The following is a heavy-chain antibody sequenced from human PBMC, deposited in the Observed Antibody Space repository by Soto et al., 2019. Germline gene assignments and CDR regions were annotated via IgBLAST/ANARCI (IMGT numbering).Heavy chain of an antibody. CDR2: INPNSWGT. CDR1: GYTFTGYY. Sequence: ASVKVSCKASGYTFTGYYMHCVRQAPGQGREWMGWINPNSWGTNYSQKGQGRVTITRCTSISTPHMELSRMTSDDTAVYSCARQKGIAARKYGYWGQGTMVTVSS. V-gene: IGHV1-2*02. CDR3: ARQKGIAARKYGY. J-gene: IGHJ4*02. D-gene: IGHD2-8*01.